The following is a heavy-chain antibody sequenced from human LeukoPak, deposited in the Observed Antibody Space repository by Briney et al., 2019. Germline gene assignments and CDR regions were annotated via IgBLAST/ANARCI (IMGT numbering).Heavy chain of an antibody. D-gene: IGHD3-10*01. Sequence: SETLSLTCTVSGGSISSFYWSWIRQPPGKGLEWIGYTYYSGNTNYNPSLKSRVTISIDTSKNQFSLKLRSVTAADTAVYYCARVGSGNFDLWGQGTLVTVSS. CDR3: ARVGSGNFDL. J-gene: IGHJ4*02. CDR2: TYYSGNT. CDR1: GGSISSFY. V-gene: IGHV4-59*01.